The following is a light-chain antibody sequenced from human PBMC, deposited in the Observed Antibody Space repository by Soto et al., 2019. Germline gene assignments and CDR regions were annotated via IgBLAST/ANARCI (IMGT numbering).Light chain of an antibody. CDR1: QSVSSY. CDR2: GAS. Sequence: EIVMTQSPATLSVSPGETATLSCRASQSVSSYLAWYQQKPGQAPRLLIYGASTRATGIPARFSGSGSGTEFTLTISGLQSEDFAVYSCQQYNDWPLFTFDQGTRLDIK. J-gene: IGKJ5*01. V-gene: IGKV3-15*01. CDR3: QQYNDWPLFT.